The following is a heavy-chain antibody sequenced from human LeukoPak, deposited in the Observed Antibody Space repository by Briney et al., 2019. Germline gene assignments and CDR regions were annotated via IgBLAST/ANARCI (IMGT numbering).Heavy chain of an antibody. J-gene: IGHJ4*02. CDR3: ARIVAVASLYYFDN. V-gene: IGHV3-53*01. CDR1: GFAVSSNY. Sequence: GGSLRLFCAASGFAVSSNYMSWVRQAPGKGLEWVSHIYSAGNTYYADSVKGRFTISRDSFKNTLYLQMNSLRGEDTALYYCARIVAVASLYYFDNWGQGTLVTVSS. CDR2: IYSAGNT. D-gene: IGHD6-19*01.